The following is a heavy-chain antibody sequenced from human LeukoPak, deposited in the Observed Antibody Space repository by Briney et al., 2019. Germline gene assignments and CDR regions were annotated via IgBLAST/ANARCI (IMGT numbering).Heavy chain of an antibody. D-gene: IGHD3-9*01. V-gene: IGHV4-34*01. Sequence: SETLSLTCAVYGGSFSGYYWSWIRQPPGEGLEWIGEINHSGSTNYNPSLKSRVTISVDTSKNQFSLKLSSVTATDTAVYYCARRGSNDILTGYLDYWGQGTLVTVSS. CDR2: INHSGST. J-gene: IGHJ4*02. CDR1: GGSFSGYY. CDR3: ARRGSNDILTGYLDY.